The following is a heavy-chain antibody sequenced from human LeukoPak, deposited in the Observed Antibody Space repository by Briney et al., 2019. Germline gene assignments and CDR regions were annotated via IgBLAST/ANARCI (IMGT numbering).Heavy chain of an antibody. CDR1: GGSLSAYH. Sequence: SETLSLTCSVDGGSLSAYHWSWIRQPPGKGLEWIGEISPSGSTNYSPSLKSRVTISVDTSKDQFSLRLSSVTAADTAVYYCARVGATTPYYYMDVWGKGTTVTVSS. J-gene: IGHJ6*03. D-gene: IGHD1-26*01. CDR2: ISPSGST. CDR3: ARVGATTPYYYMDV. V-gene: IGHV4-34*01.